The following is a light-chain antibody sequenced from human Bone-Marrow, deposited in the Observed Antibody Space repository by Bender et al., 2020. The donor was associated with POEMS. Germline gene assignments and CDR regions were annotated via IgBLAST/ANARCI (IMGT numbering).Light chain of an antibody. CDR1: SSDVGYYNL. Sequence: QSALTQPASVSGSPGQSITISCTGTSSDVGYYNLVSWYQQHPGKAPKLMIFQVTQRPSGISNRFSGSKSGNTASLTISGLQAEDEADYYCCSYAGSRTLVFGGGTKLTVL. J-gene: IGLJ2*01. V-gene: IGLV2-23*02. CDR3: CSYAGSRTLV. CDR2: QVT.